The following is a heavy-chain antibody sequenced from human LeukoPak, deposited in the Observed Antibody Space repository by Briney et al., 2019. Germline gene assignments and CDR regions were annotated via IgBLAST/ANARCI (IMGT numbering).Heavy chain of an antibody. Sequence: GSLRLSCAASGFTFSSYAMSWIRQSAEKGLQWIGRVSAGGTTDYNPSLKSRVTMSVDTSKTQFSLKMTSVTAADTAVYYCSRGGGQWLIPDFDCWGQGLLVIVSS. V-gene: IGHV4-4*07. D-gene: IGHD6-19*01. CDR1: GFTFSSYA. CDR3: SRGGGQWLIPDFDC. J-gene: IGHJ4*02. CDR2: VSAGGTT.